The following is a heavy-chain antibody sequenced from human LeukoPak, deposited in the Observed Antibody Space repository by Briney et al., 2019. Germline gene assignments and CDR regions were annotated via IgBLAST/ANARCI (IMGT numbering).Heavy chain of an antibody. J-gene: IGHJ4*02. CDR1: GFTFSSFD. V-gene: IGHV3-48*03. CDR2: ISGSGTTI. Sequence: GGSLRLSCAASGFTFSSFDISWVRQAPGKGLEWVSYISGSGTTIKYADSVKGRFTISRDNAKNSLYLQMTSLRAEDTAVYYCAKDQRFGDLDDYRGQGTLVTVSS. CDR3: AKDQRFGDLDDY. D-gene: IGHD3-10*01.